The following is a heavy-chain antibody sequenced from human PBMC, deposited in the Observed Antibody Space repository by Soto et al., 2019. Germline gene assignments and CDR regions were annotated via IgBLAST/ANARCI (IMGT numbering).Heavy chain of an antibody. D-gene: IGHD6-6*01. J-gene: IGHJ4*02. CDR2: VSYDGSYK. Sequence: QVQLVESGGGVAQPGRSLRLSCAVSGFTFSDYGMHWVRQAPGKGLEWVAVVSYDGSYKYYADSVKGRFTVSRDLSGNTLFLQMNSLRLEDTAVYFCAKEMYPRTVLDSSSPWGDYWGQGTLVAVPS. V-gene: IGHV3-30*18. CDR3: AKEMYPRTVLDSSSPWGDY. CDR1: GFTFSDYG.